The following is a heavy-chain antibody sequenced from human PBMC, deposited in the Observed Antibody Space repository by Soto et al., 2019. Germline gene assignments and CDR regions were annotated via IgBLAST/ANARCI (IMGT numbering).Heavy chain of an antibody. Sequence: GESLKISCKGSGYSFTSYWISWVRQMPGKGLEWMGRIDPSDSYTNYSPSFQGHVTISADKSISTAYLQWSSLKASDTAMYYCARVPYYDIVTGYYNGAPYYYYGMDVWGQGTTVTVSS. V-gene: IGHV5-10-1*01. CDR3: ARVPYYDIVTGYYNGAPYYYYGMDV. J-gene: IGHJ6*02. D-gene: IGHD3-9*01. CDR1: GYSFTSYW. CDR2: IDPSDSYT.